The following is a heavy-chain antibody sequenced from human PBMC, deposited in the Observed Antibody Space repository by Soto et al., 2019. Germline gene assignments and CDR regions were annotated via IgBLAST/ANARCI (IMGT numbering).Heavy chain of an antibody. CDR2: IYYSGST. CDR1: ICSNSGYY. J-gene: IGHJ4*02. V-gene: IGHV4-38-2*02. CDR3: ARDKITGLFDY. D-gene: IGHD2-8*02. Sequence: PSETMYITCTVSICSNSGYYWTWIRQSPGKGLEWIGSIYYSGSTYYNPSLKSRVTISVDTSKNQFSLKLSSVTAADTAAYYCARDKITGLFDYWGQGTLVTVSS.